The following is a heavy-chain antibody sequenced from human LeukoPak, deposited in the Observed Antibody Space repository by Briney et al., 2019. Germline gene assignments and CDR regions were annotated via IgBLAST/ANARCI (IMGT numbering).Heavy chain of an antibody. V-gene: IGHV4-59*02. D-gene: IGHD3-22*01. CDR1: GASVRSHF. CDR3: AKDVSGTYYAFDV. J-gene: IGHJ3*01. CDR2: ISNRGST. Sequence: PTETLSLTCGISGASVRSHFWSWIRQTPGTGLEWIGYISNRGSTAYNPSLRSRVTISVDAPKNEVSLNVRSVSPADTAVYYCAKDVSGTYYAFDVWGQGRTV.